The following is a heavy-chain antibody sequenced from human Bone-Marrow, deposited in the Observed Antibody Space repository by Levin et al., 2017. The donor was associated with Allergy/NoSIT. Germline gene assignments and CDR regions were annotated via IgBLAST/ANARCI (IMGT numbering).Heavy chain of an antibody. D-gene: IGHD3-22*01. CDR1: GGTFSSYA. Sequence: GASVKVSCKASGGTFSSYAISWVRQAPGQGLEWMGGIIPIFGTANYAQKFQGRVTITADESTSTAYMELSSLRSEDTAVYYCARGSAPYYYDSSGYYVYWGQGTLVTVSS. J-gene: IGHJ4*02. V-gene: IGHV1-69*13. CDR3: ARGSAPYYYDSSGYYVY. CDR2: IIPIFGTA.